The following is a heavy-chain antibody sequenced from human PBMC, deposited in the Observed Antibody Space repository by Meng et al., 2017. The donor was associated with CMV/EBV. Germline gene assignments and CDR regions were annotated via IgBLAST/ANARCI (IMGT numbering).Heavy chain of an antibody. J-gene: IGHJ6*02. V-gene: IGHV3-49*04. CDR1: GFTFGDYA. Sequence: GESLKISCTASGFTFGDYAMSWVRQAPGKGLEWVGFIRSKAYGGTTEYAASVKGRFTISRDDSKSIAYLQMNSLKTEDTAVYYCTTGIAVAGPFYYYGMDVWGQGTTVTVSS. CDR3: TTGIAVAGPFYYYGMDV. CDR2: IRSKAYGGTT. D-gene: IGHD6-19*01.